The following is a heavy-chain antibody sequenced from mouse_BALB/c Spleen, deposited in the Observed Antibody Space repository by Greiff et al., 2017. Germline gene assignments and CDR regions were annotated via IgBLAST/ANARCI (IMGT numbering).Heavy chain of an antibody. Sequence: EVQRVESGGGLVQPGGSLRLSCATSGFTFSDFYMEWVRQPPGKRLEWIAASRNKANDYTTEYSASVKGRFIVSRDTSQSILYLQMNALRAEDTAIYYCAREPYYYGSSYAMDYWGQGTSVTVSS. CDR3: AREPYYYGSSYAMDY. CDR1: GFTFSDFY. CDR2: SRNKANDYTT. V-gene: IGHV7-1*02. J-gene: IGHJ4*01. D-gene: IGHD1-1*01.